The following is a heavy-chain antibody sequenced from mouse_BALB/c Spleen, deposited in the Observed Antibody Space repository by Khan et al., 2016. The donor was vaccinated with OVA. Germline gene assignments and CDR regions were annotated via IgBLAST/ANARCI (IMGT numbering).Heavy chain of an antibody. J-gene: IGHJ2*01. V-gene: IGHV1-63*02. Sequence: VQLQESGTELARPGTSVKMSCKAAGYTFSNYWIGWVKQRPGNGLEWIGDINPGGGYTKHNENFKGKATLTADTSSSTANMQLSILTSEDSAIYHCARWGDARSTLVYFAYWGKGNTLTVST. CDR3: ARWGDARSTLVYFAY. D-gene: IGHD1-1*01. CDR1: GYTFSNYW. CDR2: INPGGGYT.